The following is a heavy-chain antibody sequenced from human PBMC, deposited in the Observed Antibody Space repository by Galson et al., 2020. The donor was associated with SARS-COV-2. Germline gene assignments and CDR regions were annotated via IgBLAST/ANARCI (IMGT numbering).Heavy chain of an antibody. CDR2: ISSSGSTI. Sequence: TGVSLRLSCAASGFTFSDYYMSWIRQAPGKGLEWVSYISSSGSTIYYADSVKGRFTISRDNAKNSLYLQMNSLRAEDTAVYYCARDAGDIVVVATRMDVWGQGTTVTVSS. V-gene: IGHV3-11*01. J-gene: IGHJ6*02. D-gene: IGHD2-15*01. CDR1: GFTFSDYY. CDR3: ARDAGDIVVVATRMDV.